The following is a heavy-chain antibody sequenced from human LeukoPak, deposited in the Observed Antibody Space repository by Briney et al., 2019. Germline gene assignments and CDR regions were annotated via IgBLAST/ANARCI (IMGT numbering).Heavy chain of an antibody. V-gene: IGHV3-23*01. CDR2: ISGSGGTT. CDR1: EFTFSTYG. J-gene: IGHJ2*01. D-gene: IGHD5-18*01. Sequence: GGSLRLSCAVPEFTFSTYGMSWVRQAPGKGLEWVSAISGSGGTTYYADSVKGRFTISRDNSKNTLYLQMNSLRAEDTAVYYCAKDTASSWWYFDLWGRGTLVTVSP. CDR3: AKDTASSWWYFDL.